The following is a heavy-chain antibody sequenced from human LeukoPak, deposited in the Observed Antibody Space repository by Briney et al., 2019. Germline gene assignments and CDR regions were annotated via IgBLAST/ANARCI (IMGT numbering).Heavy chain of an antibody. CDR1: GGSFSGYY. D-gene: IGHD1-26*01. CDR2: INHSGST. J-gene: IGHJ5*02. Sequence: SETLSLTCAVYGGSFSGYYWSWIRQPPGKGLEWIGEINHSGSTNYNPSLKSRVTISVDTSKNQSSLKLSSVTAADTAVYYCARGRATRIDPWGQGTLVTVSS. CDR3: ARGRATRIDP. V-gene: IGHV4-34*01.